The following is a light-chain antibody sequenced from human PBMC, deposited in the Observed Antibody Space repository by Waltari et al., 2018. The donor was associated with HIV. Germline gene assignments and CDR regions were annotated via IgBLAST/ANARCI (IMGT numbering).Light chain of an antibody. CDR3: LQSTQFPWT. J-gene: IGKJ1*01. CDR2: KIS. V-gene: IGKV2-24*01. Sequence: EIVMTQAPLYLPVTLGEPASISCRSSQSLLHKDGNTFLSWLQQRPGQPPRLLIYKISNLFSGVPDRFSGTGAGTGFTLHISKVTPEDVGDYYCLQSTQFPWTFGQGTRVDLK. CDR1: QSLLHKDGNTF.